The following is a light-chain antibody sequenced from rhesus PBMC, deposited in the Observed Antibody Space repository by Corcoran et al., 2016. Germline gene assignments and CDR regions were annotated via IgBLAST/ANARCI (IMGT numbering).Light chain of an antibody. CDR1: QGISSW. CDR3: PQYGSRPLT. V-gene: IGKV1-22*01. CDR2: KAS. J-gene: IGKJ3*01. Sequence: DIQMTQSPSSLSASVGDTVTITCRASQGISSWLAWFQQKPGKAPKLLVYKASNLQSGVPSRSTGNGSGTDFSLTISDLQSDDFATYYCPQYGSRPLTFGPETKLDIK.